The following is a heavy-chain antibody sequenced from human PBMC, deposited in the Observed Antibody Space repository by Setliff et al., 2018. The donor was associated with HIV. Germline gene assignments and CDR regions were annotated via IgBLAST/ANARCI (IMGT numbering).Heavy chain of an antibody. CDR2: IETEGTST. CDR3: ETGHKAAAGTYLWLLDY. J-gene: IGHJ4*02. V-gene: IGHV3-74*01. Sequence: GGSLRLSCSASGFTFSSYWMHWVRQAPGKGLVWVSRIETEGTSTTYADSVKGRFTISRDNAKNTLYRNMNSLRTEDTAVYYCETGHKAAAGTYLWLLDYWGQGTLVTVSS. CDR1: GFTFSSYW. D-gene: IGHD6-13*01.